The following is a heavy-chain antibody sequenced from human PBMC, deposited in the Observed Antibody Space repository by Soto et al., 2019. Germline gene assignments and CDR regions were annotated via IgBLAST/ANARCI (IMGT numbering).Heavy chain of an antibody. D-gene: IGHD1-7*01. Sequence: PGGSLRLSCAASGFTFSSYAMSWVRQAPGKGLEWVSTISGSGDTTYYSDSVKGRFTISRDNSKYTLYLQMNSLRAEDTAVYYCAKDLQTGSTGWFDSWGRGSL. CDR3: AKDLQTGSTGWFDS. CDR1: GFTFSSYA. CDR2: ISGSGDTT. J-gene: IGHJ5*01. V-gene: IGHV3-23*01.